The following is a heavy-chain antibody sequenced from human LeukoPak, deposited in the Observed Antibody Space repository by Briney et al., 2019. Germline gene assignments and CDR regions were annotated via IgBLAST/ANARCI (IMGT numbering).Heavy chain of an antibody. D-gene: IGHD6-13*01. J-gene: IGHJ4*02. Sequence: GGSLRLSCEASGFPFSSLWMTWVRPAPGKGLEWVANINPDGSEKYYVDSVKGRFTISRDNAQNSLYLQMNSLRAEDTAIYFCARGGSGTSWYWYYWGQGTLVTVSS. CDR1: GFPFSSLW. CDR3: ARGGSGTSWYWYY. CDR2: INPDGSEK. V-gene: IGHV3-7*01.